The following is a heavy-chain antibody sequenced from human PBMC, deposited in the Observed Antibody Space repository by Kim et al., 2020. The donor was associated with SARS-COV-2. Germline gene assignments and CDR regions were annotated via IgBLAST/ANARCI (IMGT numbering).Heavy chain of an antibody. J-gene: IGHJ5*02. CDR1: GGSFSGYY. V-gene: IGHV4-34*01. Sequence: SETLSLTCAVYGGSFSGYYWSWIRQPPGKGLEWIGEINHSGSTNYNPSLKSRVTISVDTSKNQFSLKLSSVTAADTAVYYCARGHKQETHIVVVIAIRGGASRWFDPWGQGTLVTVSS. CDR2: INHSGST. CDR3: ARGHKQETHIVVVIAIRGGASRWFDP. D-gene: IGHD2-21*01.